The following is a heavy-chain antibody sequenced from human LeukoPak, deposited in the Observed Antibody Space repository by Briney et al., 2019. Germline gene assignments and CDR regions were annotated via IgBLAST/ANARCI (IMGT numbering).Heavy chain of an antibody. V-gene: IGHV4-61*02. J-gene: IGHJ5*02. CDR2: IYTSGST. CDR3: ARAPLTGDNWFDP. D-gene: IGHD7-27*01. CDR1: GGSISSGSYY. Sequence: SETLSLTCTVSGGSISSGSYYWSWIRQPAGTGLEWIGRIYTSGSTNYNPSLKSRVTISVDTSKNQFSLKLSSVTAADTAVYYCARAPLTGDNWFDPWGQGTLVTVSS.